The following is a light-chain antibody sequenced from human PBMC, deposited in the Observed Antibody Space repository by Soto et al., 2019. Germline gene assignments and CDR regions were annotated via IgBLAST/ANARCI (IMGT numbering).Light chain of an antibody. Sequence: PDLTNPASVTGAHRQASTITNNGTSSDVGGYNYVSWYQQYPGKAPKLMIYDVSNRPSGVSNRFSGSKSGNTASLTISGLQAVDEADYYCSSYRSRSSPCVVGTGTKVPVL. J-gene: IGLJ1*01. CDR3: SSYRSRSSPCV. CDR1: SSDVGGYNY. V-gene: IGLV2-14*01. CDR2: DVS.